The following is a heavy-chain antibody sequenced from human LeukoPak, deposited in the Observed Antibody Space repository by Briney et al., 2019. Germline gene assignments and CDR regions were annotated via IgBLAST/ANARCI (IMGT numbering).Heavy chain of an antibody. J-gene: IGHJ6*03. CDR2: ISWNSGSI. V-gene: IGHV3-9*01. CDR3: AKGVAAGYYYYMDV. D-gene: IGHD6-13*01. CDR1: GFTFDDYA. Sequence: PGRSLRLSCAASGFTFDDYAMHWVRQAPGKGLEWVSGISWNSGSIGYADSVKGRFTISRDNAKNSLYLQMNSLSAEDTALYYCAKGVAAGYYYYMDVWGKGTTVTVSS.